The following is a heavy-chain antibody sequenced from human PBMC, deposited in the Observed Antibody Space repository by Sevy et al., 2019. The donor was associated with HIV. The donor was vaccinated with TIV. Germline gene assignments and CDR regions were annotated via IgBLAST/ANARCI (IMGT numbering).Heavy chain of an antibody. CDR1: GFIFSGYV. V-gene: IGHV3-23*01. J-gene: IGHJ1*01. CDR3: AKDASSSWTGGTFQH. CDR2: ISASGGGT. Sequence: GGSLRLSCAASGFIFSGYVMSWVRQAPGKGLEWVSGISASGGGTYYADSGKGRFTVSRDNSKNTLYLEMNSLGAEDTAVYYCAKDASSSWTGGTFQHWGQGTLVTVSS. D-gene: IGHD6-13*01.